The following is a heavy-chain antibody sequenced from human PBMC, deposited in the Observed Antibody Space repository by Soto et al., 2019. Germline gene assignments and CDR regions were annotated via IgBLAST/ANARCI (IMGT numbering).Heavy chain of an antibody. CDR3: ARPELYSYWWYAFDI. J-gene: IGHJ3*02. CDR2: ISNNGGST. CDR1: GYTVSNYG. D-gene: IGHD2-8*01. Sequence: GGSLRLSCAASGYTVSNYGINWVRQAPGKGLEWVSVISNNGGSTYYADSVKGRFTISRDNSKNTLYLQMNSLRAEDTAVYYCARPELYSYWWYAFDIWGQGTMVTVSS. V-gene: IGHV3-23*01.